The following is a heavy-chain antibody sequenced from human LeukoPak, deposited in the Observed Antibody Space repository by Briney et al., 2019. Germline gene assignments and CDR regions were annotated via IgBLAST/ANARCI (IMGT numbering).Heavy chain of an antibody. Sequence: SETLSLTCTVSGGSISGYYWTWIRQPPGKGLEWIGYVYYSGSTNYSSSLKSRVTISVDTSKNQFSLNLSSVTAADTAVYYCARMTDYFGMDVWGQGTTVTVSS. CDR1: GGSISGYY. CDR3: ARMTDYFGMDV. J-gene: IGHJ6*02. CDR2: VYYSGST. V-gene: IGHV4-59*01.